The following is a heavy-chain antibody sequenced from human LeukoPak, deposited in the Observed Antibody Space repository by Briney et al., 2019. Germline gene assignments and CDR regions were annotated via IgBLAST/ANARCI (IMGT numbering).Heavy chain of an antibody. CDR3: ARAARGYYDSSGYYYY. V-gene: IGHV1-18*01. D-gene: IGHD3-22*01. CDR2: ISAYNGNT. J-gene: IGHJ4*02. CDR1: GYTLTSYG. Sequence: GASVKVSCKASGYTLTSYGISWVRQAPGQGLEWMGWISAYNGNTNYAQKLQGRVTMTTDTSTSTAYMELRSLRSDDTAVYYCARAARGYYDSSGYYYYWGQGTLVTVSS.